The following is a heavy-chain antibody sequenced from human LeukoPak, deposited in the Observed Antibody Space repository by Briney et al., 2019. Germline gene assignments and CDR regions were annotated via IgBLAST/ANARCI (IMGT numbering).Heavy chain of an antibody. D-gene: IGHD5-24*01. CDR3: ARVSDGYSHAANWFDP. Sequence: SETLSLTCSVSGGSISSNYWSWIRQPPGKGLEWIGYIYYSGSTNYNPSLKSRVTISVDTSKNQFSLKLSSVTAADTAVYYCARVSDGYSHAANWFDPWGQGTLVTVSS. CDR2: IYYSGST. J-gene: IGHJ5*02. CDR1: GGSISSNY. V-gene: IGHV4-59*01.